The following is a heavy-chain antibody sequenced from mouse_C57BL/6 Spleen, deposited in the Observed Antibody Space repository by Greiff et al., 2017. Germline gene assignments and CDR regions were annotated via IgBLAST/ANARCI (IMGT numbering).Heavy chain of an antibody. CDR2: INPNNGGT. CDR3: YNWDYFDY. CDR1: GYTFTDYY. J-gene: IGHJ2*01. V-gene: IGHV1-26*01. Sequence: VQLQQSGPELVKPGASVKISCKASGYTFTDYYMNWVKQSHGKSLEWIGDINPNNGGTSYNQKFKGKATLTVDKSSSTAYMELRSLTSEDSAVYYCYNWDYFDYWGQGTTLTVSS. D-gene: IGHD4-1*02.